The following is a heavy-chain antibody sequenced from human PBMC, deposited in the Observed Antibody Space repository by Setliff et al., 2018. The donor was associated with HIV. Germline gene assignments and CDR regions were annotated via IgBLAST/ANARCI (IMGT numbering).Heavy chain of an antibody. J-gene: IGHJ4*02. Sequence: ASVKVSCKASGYTFNNYGISWVRQAPGQGLEWMGWINTHSGYTNYAQNVQGRVTVTMDTSTSTAYMELRSLKPDDTAVYYCARGKTWLRLLDYWGQGTLVTVSS. CDR3: ARGKTWLRLLDY. CDR2: INTHSGYT. V-gene: IGHV1-18*01. D-gene: IGHD5-12*01. CDR1: GYTFNNYG.